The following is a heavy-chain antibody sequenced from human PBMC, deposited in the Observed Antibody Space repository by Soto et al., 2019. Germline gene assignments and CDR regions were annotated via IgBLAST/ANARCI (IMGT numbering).Heavy chain of an antibody. J-gene: IGHJ4*02. CDR1: GFTFSSYG. D-gene: IGHD3-10*01. Sequence: VQLVESGGGVVQPGRSLRLSCAASGFTFSSYGMHWVRQAPGKGLEWVAVISYDGSNKYYADSVKGRFTISRDNSKNTLYLQMNSLRAEDTAVYYCAKGLRVGDYFDYWGQGTLVTVSS. CDR3: AKGLRVGDYFDY. V-gene: IGHV3-30*18. CDR2: ISYDGSNK.